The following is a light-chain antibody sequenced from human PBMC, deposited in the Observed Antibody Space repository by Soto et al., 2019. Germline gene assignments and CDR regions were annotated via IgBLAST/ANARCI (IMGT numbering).Light chain of an antibody. CDR1: SSDIGGYNY. CDR2: DVS. CDR3: SSYTSPTTVV. V-gene: IGLV2-14*03. Sequence: QTVLTQPASVSGSPGQSITISCTGTSSDIGGYNYVSWYQQHPGKAPKLMIFDVSNRPSGVSNRFSGSKSGNTASLTISGLQAEDEADYYCSSYTSPTTVVFGGGTKLTVL. J-gene: IGLJ2*01.